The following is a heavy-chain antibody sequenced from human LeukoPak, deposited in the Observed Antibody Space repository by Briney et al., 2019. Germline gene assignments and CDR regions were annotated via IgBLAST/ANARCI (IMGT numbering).Heavy chain of an antibody. Sequence: GESLKISCKGSGYSFTSYWIGWVRQMPGEGLEWMGIIYPGDSDTRYSPSFQGQVTISADKSISTAYLQWSSLKASDTAMYYCARGSGSYYNPYYYYGMDVWGQGTTVTVPS. V-gene: IGHV5-51*01. CDR2: IYPGDSDT. D-gene: IGHD3-10*01. J-gene: IGHJ6*02. CDR1: GYSFTSYW. CDR3: ARGSGSYYNPYYYYGMDV.